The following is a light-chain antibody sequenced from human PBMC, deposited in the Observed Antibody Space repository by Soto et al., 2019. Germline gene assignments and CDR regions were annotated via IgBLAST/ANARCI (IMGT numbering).Light chain of an antibody. CDR1: QSFRGL. Sequence: EILMTQSPVTLSVSPGERATLSCRASQSFRGLLAWYQQKPGQAPRLLIYGASSRATGIPDRFSGSGSGTDFTLTISRLEPEDFAVYYCQQYGSSPSITFGQGTRLEIK. V-gene: IGKV3-20*01. CDR2: GAS. J-gene: IGKJ5*01. CDR3: QQYGSSPSIT.